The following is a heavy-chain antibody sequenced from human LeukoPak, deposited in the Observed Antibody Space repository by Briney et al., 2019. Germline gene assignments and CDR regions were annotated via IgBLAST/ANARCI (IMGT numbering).Heavy chain of an antibody. V-gene: IGHV1-2*02. CDR3: ARDESYSSGWSNYWFDP. CDR1: GYTFTGYY. CDR2: INPNSGGT. Sequence: GASVKVSCKASGYTFTGYYMHWVRQAPGQGLEWMGWINPNSGGTNYAQKFQGRVTMTRDTSISTAYMELSRLRSDDTAVYYCARDESYSSGWSNYWFDPWGQGTLVTVSS. D-gene: IGHD6-19*01. J-gene: IGHJ5*02.